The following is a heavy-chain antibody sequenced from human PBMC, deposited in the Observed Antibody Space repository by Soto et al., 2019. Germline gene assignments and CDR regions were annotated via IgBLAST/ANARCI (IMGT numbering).Heavy chain of an antibody. Sequence: DLEESGGGVVQPGKSVTLSCAASGFPFRNFGMHWVRQSPGKGLVWVAAVLHDGSYEDYADSVQGRFTISRDHYKNTLYLQMNSLRAEDAGVYYGAKDPNDLWSVYPLYGMDVWGQGTTVTVSS. J-gene: IGHJ6*02. CDR3: AKDPNDLWSVYPLYGMDV. D-gene: IGHD3-3*01. V-gene: IGHV3-30*18. CDR2: VLHDGSYE. CDR1: GFPFRNFG.